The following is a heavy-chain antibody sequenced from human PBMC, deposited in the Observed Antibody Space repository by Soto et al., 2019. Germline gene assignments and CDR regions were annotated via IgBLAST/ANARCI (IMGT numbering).Heavy chain of an antibody. Sequence: SETLSLTCAVSGASIRSDDWWNWVRQPPGKGLEWIGEISHSGTTIYNPSLESRVTISVDESKNHFSLKLSSVTAADTAVYYCARGYCSSTSCSIYYFDYWGQGTLVTVSS. J-gene: IGHJ4*02. V-gene: IGHV4-4*02. D-gene: IGHD2-2*01. CDR2: ISHSGTT. CDR1: GASIRSDDW. CDR3: ARGYCSSTSCSIYYFDY.